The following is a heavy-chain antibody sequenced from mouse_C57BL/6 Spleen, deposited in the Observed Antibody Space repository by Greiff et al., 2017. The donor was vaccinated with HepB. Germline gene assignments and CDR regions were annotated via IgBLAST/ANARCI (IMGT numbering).Heavy chain of an antibody. CDR2: ISYSGST. Sequence: VQLKESGPGLAKPSQPLSLTCSVTGYSITSDYWNWIRKFPGNKLEYMGYISYSGSTYYNPSLKSRISITRDTSKNQYYLQLNSVTTEDTATYYCARERSGYVGAMDYWGQGTSVTVSS. V-gene: IGHV3-8*01. J-gene: IGHJ4*01. CDR3: ARERSGYVGAMDY. CDR1: GYSITSDY. D-gene: IGHD3-2*02.